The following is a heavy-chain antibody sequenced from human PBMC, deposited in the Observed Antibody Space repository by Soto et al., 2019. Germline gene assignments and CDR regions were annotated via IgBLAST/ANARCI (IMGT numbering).Heavy chain of an antibody. Sequence: LRLSCAASGFTFSSYEMNWVRQAPGKGLEWVSYISSSGSTIYYADSVKGRFTISRDNAKNSVYLQMNSLRAEDTAVYYCLSFWTDSWGQGSLVTSPQ. CDR2: ISSSGSTI. CDR1: GFTFSSYE. J-gene: IGHJ4*02. V-gene: IGHV3-48*03. CDR3: LSFWTDS. D-gene: IGHD1-1*01.